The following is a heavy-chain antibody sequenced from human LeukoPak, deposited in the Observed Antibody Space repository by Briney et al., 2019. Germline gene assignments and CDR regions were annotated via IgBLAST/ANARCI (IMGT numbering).Heavy chain of an antibody. J-gene: IGHJ5*02. D-gene: IGHD4-17*01. CDR3: ARLSVTTSSWFDP. CDR1: GYSISSTYC. Sequence: SETLSLTCTVSGYSISSTYCWGWIRQPPGKGLEWIGRVCHSGSTYYNPSLKSRVTISVDTSKNQFSLKLSSVTAADTAVYYCARLSVTTSSWFDPWGQGTLVTVSS. CDR2: VCHSGST. V-gene: IGHV4-38-2*02.